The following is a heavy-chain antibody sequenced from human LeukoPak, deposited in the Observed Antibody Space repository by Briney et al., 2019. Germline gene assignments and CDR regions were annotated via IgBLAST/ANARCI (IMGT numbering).Heavy chain of an antibody. CDR2: IYPGDSDT. CDR1: GYTFTNYW. D-gene: IGHD4-17*01. Sequence: GESLKISCKGSGYTFTNYWIAWVRQMPGKDLEWMGIIYPGDSDTRYSPSFQGQVTISADKSITTASLQWSSLKASDTAMYYCARGYGDYVFRYFDYWGQGTLVTVSS. J-gene: IGHJ4*02. CDR3: ARGYGDYVFRYFDY. V-gene: IGHV5-51*01.